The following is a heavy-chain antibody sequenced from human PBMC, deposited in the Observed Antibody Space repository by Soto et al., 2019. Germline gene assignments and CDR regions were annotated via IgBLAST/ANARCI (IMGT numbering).Heavy chain of an antibody. CDR2: INPNSGGT. CDR3: ARKAYYYDSSGYYSFDY. V-gene: IGHV1-2*04. CDR1: GYTFTGYY. J-gene: IGHJ4*02. Sequence: ASVKVSCKASGYTFTGYYMHWVRQAPGQGREWMGWINPNSGGTNYAQKFQGWVTMTRDTSISTAYMELSRLRSDDTAVYYCARKAYYYDSSGYYSFDYWGQGXLVTVSS. D-gene: IGHD3-22*01.